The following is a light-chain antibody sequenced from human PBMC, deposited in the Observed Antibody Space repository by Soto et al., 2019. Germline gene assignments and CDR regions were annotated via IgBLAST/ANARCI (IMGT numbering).Light chain of an antibody. CDR3: SKERANTHVV. J-gene: IGLJ2*01. V-gene: IGLV2-23*01. Sequence: QSALTQPASVSGSPGQSITISCTGTSSDVGSYDLVSWYQQHPGKAPKLVIYEATQRASGISDRFSGSESGNTASLTISGLQADDEADYYCSKERANTHVVFGGGTKLTVL. CDR1: SSDVGSYDL. CDR2: EAT.